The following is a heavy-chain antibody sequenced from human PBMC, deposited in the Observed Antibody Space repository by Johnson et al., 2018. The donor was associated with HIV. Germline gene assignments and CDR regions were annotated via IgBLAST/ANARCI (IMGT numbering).Heavy chain of an antibody. V-gene: IGHV3-30*14. CDR2: IYSGGST. Sequence: QVQLVESGGGVVQPGRSLRLSCAASGFTFSSYAMHWVRQAPGKGLEWVAVIYSGGSTYYADSVKGRFTISRDNSKNTLYLQMNSLRAEDTAVYYCARDSLETSDGAFDIWGQGTMVTVSS. CDR1: GFTFSSYA. D-gene: IGHD1-1*01. J-gene: IGHJ3*02. CDR3: ARDSLETSDGAFDI.